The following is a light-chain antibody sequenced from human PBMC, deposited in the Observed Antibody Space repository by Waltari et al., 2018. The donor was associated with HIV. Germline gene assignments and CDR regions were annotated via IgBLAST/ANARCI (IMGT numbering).Light chain of an antibody. Sequence: QSALTPPPSASGSPGHSVTISCPGTSSDAGAYNYVPWYQQHPGKAPKRIIYEVTKRPSGVPDRFSASKSGNTASLTVSGLQTDDEADYYCSSYAGSNTLIFGGGTNLIVL. CDR1: SSDAGAYNY. V-gene: IGLV2-8*01. CDR2: EVT. CDR3: SSYAGSNTLI. J-gene: IGLJ2*01.